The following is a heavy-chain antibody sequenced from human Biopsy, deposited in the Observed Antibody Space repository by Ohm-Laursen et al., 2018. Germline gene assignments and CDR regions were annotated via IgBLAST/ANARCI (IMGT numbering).Heavy chain of an antibody. V-gene: IGHV3-9*01. CDR1: GFNFDDFA. J-gene: IGHJ3*01. D-gene: IGHD2/OR15-2a*01. CDR3: TRDTTYYAGTTYYDALDV. CDR2: ISWNSGRI. Sequence: SLRLSCSASGFNFDDFAMHWVRQTPGKGLEWVSGISWNSGRIAYADSVEGRFTISRDNAKNSLYLQMNSLRAEDTAVYYCTRDTTYYAGTTYYDALDVWGQGTTVTVSS.